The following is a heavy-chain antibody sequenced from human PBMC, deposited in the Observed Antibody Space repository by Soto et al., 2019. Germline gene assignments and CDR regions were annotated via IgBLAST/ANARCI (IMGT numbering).Heavy chain of an antibody. CDR3: ARGGGTIRAPLP. J-gene: IGHJ5*02. D-gene: IGHD2-2*01. CDR1: GYTFTGYF. Sequence: SVKVSCKASGYTFTGYFIHWVRQAPGEGLEWVGYINPNSGVTKYAPRFLGRVTITRDTSIRTAYMDLNNLRSDDTAVYFCARGGGTIRAPLPWGPGTLVTVSS. V-gene: IGHV1-2*02. CDR2: INPNSGVT.